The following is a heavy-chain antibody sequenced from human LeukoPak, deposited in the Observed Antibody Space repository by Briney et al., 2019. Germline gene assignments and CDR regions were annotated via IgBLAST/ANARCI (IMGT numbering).Heavy chain of an antibody. D-gene: IGHD2-2*01. CDR3: ATLVEALSFDY. V-gene: IGHV1-69*05. CDR2: IIPIFGTA. J-gene: IGHJ4*02. Sequence: ASVKVSCKASGGTFSSYAISWVRQAPGQGLEWMGGIIPIFGTANYAQKFQGRVTITTDESTSTAYMELSSLRSEDTAVYYCATLVEALSFDYWGQGTLVTVSS. CDR1: GGTFSSYA.